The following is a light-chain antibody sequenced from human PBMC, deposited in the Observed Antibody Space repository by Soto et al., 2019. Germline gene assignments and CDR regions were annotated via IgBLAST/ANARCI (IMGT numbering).Light chain of an antibody. V-gene: IGLV2-14*01. CDR1: SSDVGGYNY. J-gene: IGLJ2*01. CDR3: SSYTSSSVV. Sequence: QSALTQPASVSGSPGQSITISCTGTSSDVGGYNYVSWYQQHPGKAPKFMIYDVSNRPSGVSNRFSGSKSGNTASLTISGLQAEDEADYYCSSYTSSSVVFGGGTQLTVL. CDR2: DVS.